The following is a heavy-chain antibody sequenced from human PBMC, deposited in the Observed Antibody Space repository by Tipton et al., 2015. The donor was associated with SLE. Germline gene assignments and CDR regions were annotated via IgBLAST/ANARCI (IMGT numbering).Heavy chain of an antibody. Sequence: SLRLSCAASGFTFSSYSMSWVRQAPGKGLEWVSSITGRDGSTYYADSVKGRFTISRDNSKSTLYLQMNSLGAEDTALYHCALEMHSSMGRYFDYWGQGTLLTVSS. J-gene: IGHJ4*02. CDR1: GFTFSSYS. CDR2: ITGRDGST. D-gene: IGHD3-10*01. CDR3: ALEMHSSMGRYFDY. V-gene: IGHV3-23*01.